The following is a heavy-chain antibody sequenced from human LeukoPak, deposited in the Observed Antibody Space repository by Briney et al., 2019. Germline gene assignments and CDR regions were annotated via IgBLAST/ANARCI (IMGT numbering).Heavy chain of an antibody. CDR3: ARLPGIVVVLDVYFDY. D-gene: IGHD3-22*01. J-gene: IGHJ4*02. V-gene: IGHV5-51*01. CDR2: IYPGDSDT. Sequence: GESLKISCKGSGYSFTSYWIGWVRQMPGKGLEWMGIIYPGDSDTRYSPSFQGQVTISADKSISTAYLQWSSLKASDTAMYYCARLPGIVVVLDVYFDYWGQGTLVTVSS. CDR1: GYSFTSYW.